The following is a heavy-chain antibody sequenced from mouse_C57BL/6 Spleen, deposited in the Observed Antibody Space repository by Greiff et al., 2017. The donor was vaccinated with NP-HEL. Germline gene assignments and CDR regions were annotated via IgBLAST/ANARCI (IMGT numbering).Heavy chain of an antibody. CDR3: ARSENDGYYPAWFAY. V-gene: IGHV1-80*01. CDR2: IYPGDGDT. Sequence: QVQLKQSGAELVKPGASVKISCKASGYAFSSYWMNWVKQRPGKGLEWIGQIYPGDGDTNYNGKFKGKATLTADKSSSTAYMQLSSLTSEDSAVYFCARSENDGYYPAWFAYWGQGTLVTVSA. CDR1: GYAFSSYW. D-gene: IGHD2-3*01. J-gene: IGHJ3*01.